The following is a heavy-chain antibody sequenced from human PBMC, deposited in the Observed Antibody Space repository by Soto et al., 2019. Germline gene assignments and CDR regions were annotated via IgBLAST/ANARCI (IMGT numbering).Heavy chain of an antibody. CDR1: GYTFTTHY. V-gene: IGHV1-46*01. CDR2: ISPSGGRT. Sequence: QVQLVQSGAEVKKPGASVTVSCKASGYTFTTHYMHWVRQAPGQGLEWMGIISPSGGRTTYALKFQGRVSLTSDTSTNTVYMELSSLRAEDTAVYYCARAGENYGSGTFSPPLRYYFNSWGQGTLVTVSS. J-gene: IGHJ4*02. CDR3: ARAGENYGSGTFSPPLRYYFNS. D-gene: IGHD3-10*01.